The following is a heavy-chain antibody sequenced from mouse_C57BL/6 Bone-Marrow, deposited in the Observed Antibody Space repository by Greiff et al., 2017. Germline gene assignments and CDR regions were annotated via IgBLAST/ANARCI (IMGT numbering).Heavy chain of an antibody. D-gene: IGHD1-1*02. V-gene: IGHV1-9*01. Sequence: VQLQQPGAELVKPGASVKLSCKATGYTFTGYWIEWVKQRPGHGLEWIGEILPGSGSPNYNEKLKGKATFTADTSSNTASMQLSSLTTKDSAIYYCARGGLSGAWFAYWGQGTLVTVSA. CDR3: ARGGLSGAWFAY. CDR2: ILPGSGSP. J-gene: IGHJ3*01. CDR1: GYTFTGYW.